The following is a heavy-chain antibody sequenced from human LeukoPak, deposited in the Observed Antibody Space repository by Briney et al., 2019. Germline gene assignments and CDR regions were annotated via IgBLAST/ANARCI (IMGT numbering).Heavy chain of an antibody. J-gene: IGHJ4*02. V-gene: IGHV5-51*01. CDR3: ARRVSSGYYHFAY. CDR2: IYPGDSDT. D-gene: IGHD3-22*01. Sequence: GESLKISCKGSGYSFTNYWIGWVRQMPGKGLEWMGIIYPGDSDTRYSSSFQGQVTISADKSISTAYLQWSSLKASDTAMYYCARRVSSGYYHFAYWGQGTLVTVSS. CDR1: GYSFTNYW.